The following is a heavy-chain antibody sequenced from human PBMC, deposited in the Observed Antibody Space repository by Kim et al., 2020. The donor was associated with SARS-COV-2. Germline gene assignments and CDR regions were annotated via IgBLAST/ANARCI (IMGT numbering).Heavy chain of an antibody. J-gene: IGHJ4*02. CDR3: SRLDSAMNPRYFDF. CDR2: VFPGDSDT. D-gene: IGHD2-2*01. V-gene: IGHV5-51*01. CDR1: GYSFTNYW. Sequence: GESLKISCKGSGYSFTNYWIAWVRQMPGKGLEWMGTVFPGDSDTRYSPSFQGLVTISADLSTNTAFLQWSSLKATDTATYFCSRLDSAMNPRYFDFWGQGTVLAVSS.